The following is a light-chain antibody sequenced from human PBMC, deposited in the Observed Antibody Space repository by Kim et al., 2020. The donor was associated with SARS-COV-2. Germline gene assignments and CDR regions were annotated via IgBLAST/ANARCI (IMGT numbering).Light chain of an antibody. CDR3: QQNNSTPRT. Sequence: DIQMTQSPSSLSASVGDRVTITCRTSQSIGTYFNWYQHKTGKAPKLLIYAASSLQSGVPSRFSGSGSGTDFTLTISSLQPEDYATYYCQQNNSTPRTFGRGTKVDIK. CDR2: AAS. CDR1: QSIGTY. J-gene: IGKJ1*01. V-gene: IGKV1-39*01.